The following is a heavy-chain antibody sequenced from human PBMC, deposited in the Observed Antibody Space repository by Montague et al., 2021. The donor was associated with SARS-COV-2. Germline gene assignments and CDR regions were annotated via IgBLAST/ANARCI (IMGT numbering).Heavy chain of an antibody. CDR3: ARDTRIAMLVVVTRYGLDV. D-gene: IGHD3-22*01. V-gene: IGHV4-39*07. J-gene: IGHJ6*02. CDR2: IYYTGST. CDR1: GGSISSSSYC. Sequence: SETLSLTRTVSGGSISSSSYCWGWIRQPPGKGLEWIGSIYYTGSTYYNPSLKSRVTISVDTSKNQFSLKLSSVTAADTAVYYCARDTRIAMLVVVTRYGLDVWGQGTTVTVSS.